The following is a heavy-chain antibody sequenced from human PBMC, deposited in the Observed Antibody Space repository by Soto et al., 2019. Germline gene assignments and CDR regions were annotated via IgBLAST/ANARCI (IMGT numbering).Heavy chain of an antibody. V-gene: IGHV4-59*08. J-gene: IGHJ4*02. CDR2: IYYSGST. CDR1: GGSIRSYY. D-gene: IGHD1-26*01. Sequence: SETLSLTCTVSGGSIRSYYWSWIRQPPGKGLEWIGYIYYSGSTNYNPSLKSRVTISVDTSKNQFSLKLSSVTAADTAVYYCARLTTTTLDYWGQGTLVTVS. CDR3: ARLTTTTLDY.